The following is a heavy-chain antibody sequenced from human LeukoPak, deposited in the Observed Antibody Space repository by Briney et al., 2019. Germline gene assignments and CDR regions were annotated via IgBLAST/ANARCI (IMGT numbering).Heavy chain of an antibody. CDR3: ARVRSPPNFDY. D-gene: IGHD2-15*01. Sequence: SETLSLTCTVSGGSISSGGYYWSWIRQPPGKRLEWIGYTYHSGSTYYNPSLKSRVTISVDRSKNQFSLKLSSVTAADTAVYYCARVRSPPNFDYWGQGTLVTVSS. J-gene: IGHJ4*02. V-gene: IGHV4-30-2*01. CDR1: GGSISSGGYY. CDR2: TYHSGST.